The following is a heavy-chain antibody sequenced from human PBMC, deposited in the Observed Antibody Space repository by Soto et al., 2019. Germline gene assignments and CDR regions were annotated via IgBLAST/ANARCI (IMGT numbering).Heavy chain of an antibody. CDR3: ARTRYSGSYYGGYYYYYGMDV. V-gene: IGHV4-39*01. CDR1: GGSISSSSYY. CDR2: IYYSGST. Sequence: PSETLSLTCTVSGGSISSSSYYWGWIRQPPGKGLEWIGSIYYSGSTYYNPSLKSRVTISVDTSKNQFSLKLSSVTAADTAVYYCARTRYSGSYYGGYYYYYGMDVWGQGTTVTVSS. D-gene: IGHD1-26*01. J-gene: IGHJ6*02.